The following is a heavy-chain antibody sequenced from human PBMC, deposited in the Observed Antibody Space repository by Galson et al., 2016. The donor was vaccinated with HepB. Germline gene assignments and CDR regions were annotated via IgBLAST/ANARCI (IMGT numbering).Heavy chain of an antibody. J-gene: IGHJ4*02. CDR1: GGSINSDTYH. CDR3: ATDRGAFGY. V-gene: IGHV4-61*02. Sequence: TLSLTCTVSGGSINSDTYHWSWIRQPAGKGLEWIGRMSTSGNTNYNPSLKTRVTISIDTSKNQFSLSLSSVTAADTAVYYCATDRGAFGYWGQGTLVTVSS. CDR2: MSTSGNT. D-gene: IGHD3-10*01.